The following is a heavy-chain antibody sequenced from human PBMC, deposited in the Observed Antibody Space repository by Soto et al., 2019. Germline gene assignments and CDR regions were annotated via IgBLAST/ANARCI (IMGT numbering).Heavy chain of an antibody. D-gene: IGHD3-10*01. CDR2: ISGSGLNT. Sequence: EVQLLESGGGLVQPGGSLTLSCAASGFTFSSYAMSWGRQAPGKGLEWVSAISGSGLNTYYAESVKGRFTISRDNSKNTLYLQLNSLRAEDTAIYYCAKAFPPYYGSGSSYYFTFWGQGTLVIVSS. CDR1: GFTFSSYA. CDR3: AKAFPPYYGSGSSYYFTF. J-gene: IGHJ4*02. V-gene: IGHV3-23*01.